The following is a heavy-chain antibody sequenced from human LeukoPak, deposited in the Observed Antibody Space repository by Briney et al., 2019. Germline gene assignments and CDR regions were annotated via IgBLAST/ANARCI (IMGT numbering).Heavy chain of an antibody. Sequence: SETLSLTCAVSGYSISSSNWWGWIRQPPGKGLEWIGYIYYSGSIYYNPSLKSRVTMSVDTSKNQFSLKLSSVTAVDTAVYYCAREGYSYGTINWFDPWGQGTLVTVSS. CDR1: GYSISSSNW. D-gene: IGHD5-18*01. CDR3: AREGYSYGTINWFDP. V-gene: IGHV4-28*03. CDR2: IYYSGSI. J-gene: IGHJ5*02.